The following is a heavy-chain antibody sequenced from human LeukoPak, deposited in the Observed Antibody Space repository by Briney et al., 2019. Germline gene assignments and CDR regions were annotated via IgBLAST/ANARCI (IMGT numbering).Heavy chain of an antibody. D-gene: IGHD5-12*01. Sequence: GGALRHSRVAPRFTLCKYPVSGVRPAPGEGVGGGSFISGSGGTTYYADSVKGRFTISRDNSKNTLYLQMNSLRAEDTAVYYCAKDPYRASSGLVDYWGQGTLVTVSS. CDR3: AKDPYRASSGLVDY. CDR1: RFTLCKYP. CDR2: ISGSGGTT. J-gene: IGHJ4*02. V-gene: IGHV3-23*01.